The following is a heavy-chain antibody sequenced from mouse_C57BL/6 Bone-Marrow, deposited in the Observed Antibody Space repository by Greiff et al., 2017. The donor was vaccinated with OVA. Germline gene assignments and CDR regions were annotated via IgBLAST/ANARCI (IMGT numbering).Heavy chain of an antibody. CDR2: ISYDGSN. CDR1: GYSITSGYY. D-gene: IGHD2-3*01. V-gene: IGHV3-6*01. CDR3: ARVYDGYPYAMDY. Sequence: EVQLQESGPGLVKPSQSLSLTCSVPGYSITSGYYWNWIRQFPGNKLEWMGYISYDGSNNYNPSLKNRISITRDTSKNQFFLKLNSVTTEDTATYYCARVYDGYPYAMDYWGQGTSVTVSS. J-gene: IGHJ4*01.